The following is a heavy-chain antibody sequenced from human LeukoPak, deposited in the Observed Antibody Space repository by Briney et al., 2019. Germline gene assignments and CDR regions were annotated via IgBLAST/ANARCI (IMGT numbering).Heavy chain of an antibody. Sequence: GGSLRLSCAASGFTVSSNYMSWVRQAPGKGLEWVSVIYSGGSTYYADSVKGRFTISRDNSKNTLYLQMNSLRAEDTAVYYCARAEGGFWSDFDIWGQGTMVTVSS. CDR1: GFTVSSNY. CDR2: IYSGGST. CDR3: ARAEGGFWSDFDI. J-gene: IGHJ3*02. D-gene: IGHD3-3*01. V-gene: IGHV3-66*02.